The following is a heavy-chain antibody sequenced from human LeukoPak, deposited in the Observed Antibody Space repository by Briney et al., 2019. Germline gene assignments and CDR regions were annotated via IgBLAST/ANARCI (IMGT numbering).Heavy chain of an antibody. Sequence: PSETLSLTCTVSGGSISGYYWSWIRLPPGKALEWIGFISFSGTTKYNPSLNGRVTLSVDTSKNQFSLSLNSVTAADTAFYYCARHGDRGTYPLDYWGRGSLVNVFS. J-gene: IGHJ4*02. V-gene: IGHV4-59*08. CDR2: ISFSGTT. D-gene: IGHD1-26*01. CDR1: GGSISGYY. CDR3: ARHGDRGTYPLDY.